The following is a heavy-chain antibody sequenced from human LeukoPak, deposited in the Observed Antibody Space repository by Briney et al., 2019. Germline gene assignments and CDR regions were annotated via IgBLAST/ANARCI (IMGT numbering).Heavy chain of an antibody. CDR1: GFTFSSYS. D-gene: IGHD2/OR15-2a*01. J-gene: IGHJ4*02. V-gene: IGHV3-21*01. CDR3: AREGWNIFDY. Sequence: PGGSLRLSCAASGFTFSSYSMNWVRQAPRKGLEWVSSISSSSSYIYYADSVKGRFTISRDNAKNSLYLQMNSLRAEDTAVYYCAREGWNIFDYWGQGTLVTVSS. CDR2: ISSSSSYI.